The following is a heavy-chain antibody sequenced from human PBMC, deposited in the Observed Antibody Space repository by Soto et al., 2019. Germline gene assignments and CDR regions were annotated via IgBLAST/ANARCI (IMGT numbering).Heavy chain of an antibody. CDR1: GFTFEHYA. V-gene: IGHV3-23*01. CDR3: AKDSWAIFGVPAGEYYAMDV. J-gene: IGHJ6*02. D-gene: IGHD3-3*01. Sequence: GWSLRLSCVASGFTFEHYAMSWVRQAPGKGLEWVSAISGSGGTTYYSDSVKGRFTISRDNSKNTVYLQMNDLRVEDAAEYFCAKDSWAIFGVPAGEYYAMDVWGQGTTVTASS. CDR2: ISGSGGTT.